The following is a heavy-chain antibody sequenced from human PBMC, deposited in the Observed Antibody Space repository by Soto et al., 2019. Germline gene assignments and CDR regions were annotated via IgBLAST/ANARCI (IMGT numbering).Heavy chain of an antibody. Sequence: ASVKVSCKSSCYTFTIYVMSWLRQAPGQVLEWMGWISAYNVNTNYAQKLQGRVTMTTDTSTSTAYMDLRSLRSDDTAVYYCARDGRTWFDPWGQGTLVTVSS. D-gene: IGHD1-26*01. CDR3: ARDGRTWFDP. V-gene: IGHV1-18*01. CDR2: ISAYNVNT. J-gene: IGHJ5*02. CDR1: CYTFTIYV.